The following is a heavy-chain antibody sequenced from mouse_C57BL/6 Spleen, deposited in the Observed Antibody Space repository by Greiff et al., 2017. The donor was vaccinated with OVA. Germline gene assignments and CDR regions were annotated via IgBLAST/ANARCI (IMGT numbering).Heavy chain of an antibody. J-gene: IGHJ4*01. V-gene: IGHV5-17*01. CDR2: ISSGSSTI. Sequence: DVQLVESGGGLVKPGGSLKLSCAASGFTFSDYGMHWVRQAPEKGLEWVAYISSGSSTIYYADTVKGRFTISRDNAKNTLFLQMTSLRSEDTAMYYCARQLRLQYAMDYWGQGTSVTVSS. CDR1: GFTFSDYG. D-gene: IGHD3-2*02. CDR3: ARQLRLQYAMDY.